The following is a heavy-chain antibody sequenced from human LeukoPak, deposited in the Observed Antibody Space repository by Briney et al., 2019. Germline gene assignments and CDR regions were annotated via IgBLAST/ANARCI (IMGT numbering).Heavy chain of an antibody. CDR2: IDWDADK. J-gene: IGHJ6*02. Sequence: SGPTLVNPTQTLTLTCTISGFSLSTSGMCVNWIRQPPGKALEWLARIDWDADKSYSTSLKSRLTISKDTSKSQVVLTMTNMDPVDTATYYCARIGEASSGSLWFGESPYSIPYYYYGMDVWGQGTTVTVSS. D-gene: IGHD3-10*01. CDR1: GFSLSTSGMC. CDR3: ARIGEASSGSLWFGESPYSIPYYYYGMDV. V-gene: IGHV2-70*11.